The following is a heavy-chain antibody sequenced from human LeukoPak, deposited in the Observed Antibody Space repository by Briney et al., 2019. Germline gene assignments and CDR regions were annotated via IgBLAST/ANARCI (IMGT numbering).Heavy chain of an antibody. CDR2: IYYSGST. CDR1: GGSISSYY. J-gene: IGHJ6*02. Sequence: SETLSLTCTVSGGSISSYYWSWIRQPPGKGLEWIGYIYYSGSTNYNPSLKSRVTISVDTSKNQFSLKLSSVTAADTAVYYCASSLLWFGEFSPYSMDVWGQGTTVTVSS. D-gene: IGHD3-10*01. CDR3: ASSLLWFGEFSPYSMDV. V-gene: IGHV4-59*01.